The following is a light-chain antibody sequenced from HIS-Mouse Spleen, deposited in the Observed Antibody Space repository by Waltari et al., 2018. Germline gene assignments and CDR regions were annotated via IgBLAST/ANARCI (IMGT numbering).Light chain of an antibody. CDR1: SSDVGGYNY. J-gene: IGLJ3*02. CDR2: DVS. CDR3: SSYTSSSTWV. V-gene: IGLV2-14*03. Sequence: QSALTQPASVSGSPGQSITISCTGTSSDVGGYNYVSWYQQHPGKAPKLMIYDVSNGTSGVSTRFSGSKSGNTASLTISGLQAEDEADYYCSSYTSSSTWVFGGGTKLTVL.